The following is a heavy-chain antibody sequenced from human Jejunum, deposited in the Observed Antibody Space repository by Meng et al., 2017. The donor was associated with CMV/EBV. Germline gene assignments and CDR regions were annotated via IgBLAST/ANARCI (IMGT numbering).Heavy chain of an antibody. CDR1: GYSVSAYS. Sequence: SGYSVSAYSIHWVRQAPGQGLEWMGRINPVNGATNFAPKFQGRVAITADLSIKTAYLELSSLTSHDTAVYFCTRQIVLASQSRDYWGQGSLVTVSS. J-gene: IGHJ4*02. D-gene: IGHD2/OR15-2a*01. CDR3: TRQIVLASQSRDY. V-gene: IGHV1-2*06. CDR2: INPVNGAT.